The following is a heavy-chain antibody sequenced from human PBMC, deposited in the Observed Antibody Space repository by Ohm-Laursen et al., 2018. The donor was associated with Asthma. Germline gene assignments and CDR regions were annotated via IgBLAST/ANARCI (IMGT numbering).Heavy chain of an antibody. Sequence: SDTLSLTCTVSGGSISSYYWSWIRQPPGKGLEWIGYIYYSGSTNYNPSLKSRVTISVDTPKNQFSLKLSSVTAADTAVYYCANTDYDFWSGLGFDPWGQGTLVTVSS. CDR2: IYYSGST. J-gene: IGHJ5*02. CDR3: ANTDYDFWSGLGFDP. V-gene: IGHV4-59*07. CDR1: GGSISSYY. D-gene: IGHD3-3*01.